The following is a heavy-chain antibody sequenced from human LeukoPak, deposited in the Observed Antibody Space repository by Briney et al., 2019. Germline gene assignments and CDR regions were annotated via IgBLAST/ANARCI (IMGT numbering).Heavy chain of an antibody. Sequence: QPGRSLRLSCAASGFTFSSYGMHWVRQAPGKGLEWVAVISYDGSNKYYADSVKGRFTISRDNSKNTLYLQMNSLRAEDTAVYYCARERLAVTIFLGFSGYWGQGTLVTVSS. CDR2: ISYDGSNK. CDR3: ARERLAVTIFLGFSGY. J-gene: IGHJ4*02. V-gene: IGHV3-30*03. CDR1: GFTFSSYG. D-gene: IGHD3-9*01.